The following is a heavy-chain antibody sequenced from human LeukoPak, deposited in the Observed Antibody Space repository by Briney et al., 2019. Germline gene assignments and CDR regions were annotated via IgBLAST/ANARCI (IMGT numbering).Heavy chain of an antibody. V-gene: IGHV3-73*01. CDR1: GFTFSGSA. Sequence: VGSLKLSCAASGFTFSGSAMHWVREASGKGLEWVGRIRSKANSYATAYAASVKGRFTISRDDSKNAAYVQMTSLKTEDTAVYYCTPSLYDILTGSDYWGQGTLVTVSS. CDR2: IRSKANSYAT. J-gene: IGHJ4*02. D-gene: IGHD3-9*01. CDR3: TPSLYDILTGSDY.